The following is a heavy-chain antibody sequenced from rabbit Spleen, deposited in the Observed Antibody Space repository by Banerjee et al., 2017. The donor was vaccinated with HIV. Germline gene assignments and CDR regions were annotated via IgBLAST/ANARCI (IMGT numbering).Heavy chain of an antibody. CDR1: GVSFSGNSY. CDR3: SRETISSFSSYGIDL. V-gene: IGHV1S40*01. J-gene: IGHJ6*01. D-gene: IGHD1-1*01. Sequence: QSLEESGGDLVKHGACLTITCIASGVSFSGNSYMCWVRQAPGKGLELIACIDTSSSGFTYFANWAKGRFSISKTSSTTVTLQMTSLTAADTATYFCSRETISSFSSYGIDLWGPGTLVTVS. CDR2: IDTSSSGFT.